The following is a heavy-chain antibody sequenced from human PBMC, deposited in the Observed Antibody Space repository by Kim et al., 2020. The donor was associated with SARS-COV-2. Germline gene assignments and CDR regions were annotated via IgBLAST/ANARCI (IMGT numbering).Heavy chain of an antibody. CDR3: TTVLRYFDWTIIGEYYDYEGMDV. CDR2: IKSKTDGGTT. J-gene: IGHJ6*02. D-gene: IGHD3-9*01. V-gene: IGHV3-15*01. CDR1: GFTFSNAW. Sequence: GGSLRLSCAASGFTFSNAWMSWVRQAPGKGLEWVGRIKSKTDGGTTDYAAPVKCRFTISRDDSKNTLYLQMNSLKTEDTAVYYCTTVLRYFDWTIIGEYYDYEGMDVWGQGTTVTISS.